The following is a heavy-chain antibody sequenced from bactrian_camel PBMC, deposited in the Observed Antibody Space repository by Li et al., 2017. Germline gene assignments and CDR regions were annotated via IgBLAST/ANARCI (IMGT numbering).Heavy chain of an antibody. J-gene: IGHJ6*01. CDR2: IYSDGSNT. Sequence: HVQLVESGGGLVQPGGSLRLSCAASGFTFSSYDMSWVRQAPGKGLEWVSSIYSDGSNTYYADSVKGRFTISRDNAKNAVYLQMNSLKSEDTALYYCATDPLLLVVAGFLTALLVTGARGPRSPSP. CDR3: ATDPLLLVVAGFLTALLVT. D-gene: IGHD6*01. CDR1: GFTFSSYD. V-gene: IGHV3-2*01.